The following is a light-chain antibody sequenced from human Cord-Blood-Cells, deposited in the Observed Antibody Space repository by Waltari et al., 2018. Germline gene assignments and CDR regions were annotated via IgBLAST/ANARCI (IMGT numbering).Light chain of an antibody. Sequence: IQMTHSPSSLSASVGDRVTITFRASQGISSHLNWYQQKPGQAPKLLVYAATRLQSGVPTRFKGTGSGTAFTPSTNSLQPGDFATYYAQQSYSSPPSFGPGTKVEIK. J-gene: IGKJ1*01. CDR2: AAT. V-gene: IGKV1-39*01. CDR3: QQSYSSPPS. CDR1: QGISSH.